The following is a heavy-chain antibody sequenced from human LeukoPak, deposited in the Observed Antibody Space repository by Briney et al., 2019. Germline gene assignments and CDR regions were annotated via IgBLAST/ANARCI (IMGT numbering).Heavy chain of an antibody. J-gene: IGHJ3*02. V-gene: IGHV3-7*03. CDR1: GFTFSSYW. CDR3: ARLHSAIYYGDAFDI. CDR2: IKEDGREK. D-gene: IGHD1-26*01. Sequence: GGSLRLSCAVSGFTFSSYWMAWVRQAPGKGLEWVAKIKEDGREKYYVDSVKGRFTVSRDNVKNSLFLQMNSLRAEDTAAYYCARLHSAIYYGDAFDIWGQGTMVTVSS.